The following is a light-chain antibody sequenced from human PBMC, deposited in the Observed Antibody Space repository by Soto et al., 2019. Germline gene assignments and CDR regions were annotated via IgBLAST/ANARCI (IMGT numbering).Light chain of an antibody. Sequence: ENVLTLSPGTLSLSPGERATLSCRASQTVSSSFLAWYQQTPGQAPRLLIYAASSRATGIPDRFSGSGSGTDFTLTISRLEPEDFAVYYCQQYGNSPQTFGQGTKVDIK. J-gene: IGKJ1*01. CDR1: QTVSSSF. CDR2: AAS. CDR3: QQYGNSPQT. V-gene: IGKV3-20*01.